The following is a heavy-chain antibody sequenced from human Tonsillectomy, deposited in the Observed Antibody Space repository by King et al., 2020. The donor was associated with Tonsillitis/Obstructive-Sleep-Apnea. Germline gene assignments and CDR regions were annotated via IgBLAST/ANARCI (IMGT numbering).Heavy chain of an antibody. D-gene: IGHD2-2*02. CDR3: ARDQGYCSTSRCYKPFDY. V-gene: IGHV1-69*09. CDR1: GGTFNSYG. CDR2: IIPMIGIT. J-gene: IGHJ4*02. Sequence: QLVQSGAEVKKPGSSVKVSCKASGGTFNSYGITWVRQVPGQGLEWMGRIIPMIGITNYAQKLQDRVTITADKSTSTAYMELNSLRSEDTAVYYCARDQGYCSTSRCYKPFDYWGQGTPVTVSS.